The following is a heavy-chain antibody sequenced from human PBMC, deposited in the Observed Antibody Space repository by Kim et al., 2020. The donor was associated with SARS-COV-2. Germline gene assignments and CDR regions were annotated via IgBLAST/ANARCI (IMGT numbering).Heavy chain of an antibody. V-gene: IGHV3-21*01. D-gene: IGHD5-18*01. J-gene: IGHJ4*02. CDR2: ISSSSSYI. Sequence: GGSLRLSCAASGFTFSSYSMNWVRQAPGKGLEWVSSISSSSSYIYYADSVKGRFTISRDNAKNSLYLQMNSLRAEDTAVYYCARDGVGYSYGEEFDYWGQGTLVTVSS. CDR3: ARDGVGYSYGEEFDY. CDR1: GFTFSSYS.